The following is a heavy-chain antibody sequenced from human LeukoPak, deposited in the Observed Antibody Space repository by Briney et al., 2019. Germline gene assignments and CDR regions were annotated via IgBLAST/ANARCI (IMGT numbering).Heavy chain of an antibody. V-gene: IGHV4-59*01. D-gene: IGHD4-23*01. Sequence: SSETLSLTCTVSGGSISTYYWSWIRQPPGKGLEWIGYIYYSGSTNYNPSLKSRVTTTVDTSKNQFSLKLSSVTAADTAVYYCARDTGTVVDYWGQGTLVTVSS. CDR1: GGSISTYY. J-gene: IGHJ4*02. CDR2: IYYSGST. CDR3: ARDTGTVVDY.